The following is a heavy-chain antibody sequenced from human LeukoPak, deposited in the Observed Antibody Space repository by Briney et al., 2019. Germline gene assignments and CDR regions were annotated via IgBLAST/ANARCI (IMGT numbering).Heavy chain of an antibody. Sequence: ASGKVSCKASGYTFTSYGISWVRQAPGQGLEWMGWISAYNGNTNYAQKLQGRVTMTTDTSTSTAYMELRSLRSDDTAVYYWARYYYGSGSYYNRLDYWGQGTLVTVSS. CDR1: GYTFTSYG. CDR2: ISAYNGNT. D-gene: IGHD3-10*01. V-gene: IGHV1-18*01. J-gene: IGHJ4*02. CDR3: ARYYYGSGSYYNRLDY.